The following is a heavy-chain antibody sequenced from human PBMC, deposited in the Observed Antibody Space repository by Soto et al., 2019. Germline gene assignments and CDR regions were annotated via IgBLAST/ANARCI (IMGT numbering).Heavy chain of an antibody. D-gene: IGHD5-12*01. CDR3: AKDQGVATMRGYFDY. CDR2: ISGSGGST. J-gene: IGHJ4*02. CDR1: GFTFSSYA. V-gene: IGHV3-23*01. Sequence: EVQLLESGGGLVQPGGSLRLSCAASGFTFSSYAMSWVRQAPGTGLEWVSAISGSGGSTYYADSVKGRFTISRDNSKNTLYLQMNSLRAEDTAVYYCAKDQGVATMRGYFDYWGQGTLVTVSS.